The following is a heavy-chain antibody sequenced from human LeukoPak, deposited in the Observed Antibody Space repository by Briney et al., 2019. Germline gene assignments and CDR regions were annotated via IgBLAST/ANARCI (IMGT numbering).Heavy chain of an antibody. D-gene: IGHD6-13*01. V-gene: IGHV3-23*01. CDR2: ISNSGGRI. Sequence: GGSLRLSCAASGFTFSSYAMSWVRQAPGKGLEWVSSISNSGGRIFYTDSVKGRFTISRDNSKITLYLQMNGLRAEDTAVYFCAKQSAGSAAWYSLHYDFWGQGTLVTVSS. CDR1: GFTFSSYA. CDR3: AKQSAGSAAWYSLHYDF. J-gene: IGHJ4*02.